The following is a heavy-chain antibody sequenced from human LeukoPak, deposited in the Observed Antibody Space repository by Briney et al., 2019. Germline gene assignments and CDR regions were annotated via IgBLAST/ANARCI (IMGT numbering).Heavy chain of an antibody. D-gene: IGHD2-15*01. CDR2: IWYDGSNK. Sequence: PGGSLRLSCAASGFTFSNYWMAWVRQAPGKGLEWVAVIWYDGSNKYYADSVKGRFTISRDNSKNTLYLQMNSLRAEDTAVYYCARAEIVVVAAMDVWGQGTTVTVSS. J-gene: IGHJ6*02. V-gene: IGHV3-33*08. CDR3: ARAEIVVVAAMDV. CDR1: GFTFSNYW.